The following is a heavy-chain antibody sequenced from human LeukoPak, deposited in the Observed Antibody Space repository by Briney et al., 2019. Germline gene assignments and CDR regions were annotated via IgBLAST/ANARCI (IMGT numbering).Heavy chain of an antibody. CDR3: VKNGVYTSGWYGGYFDS. D-gene: IGHD6-19*01. CDR2: IKEDGSEK. CDR1: GFTFSNYW. Sequence: HPGGSLRLSCAASGFTFSNYWMTWVRQAPGKGLEWVANIKEDGSEKYDVDSVKGRFTISRDNAKKSLYLQMSSLRSEDTAVYYCVKNGVYTSGWYGGYFDSWGQGTLVTVPS. J-gene: IGHJ4*02. V-gene: IGHV3-7*02.